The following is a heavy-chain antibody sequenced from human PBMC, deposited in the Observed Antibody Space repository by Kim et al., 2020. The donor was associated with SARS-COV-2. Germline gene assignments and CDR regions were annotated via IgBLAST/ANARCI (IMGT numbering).Heavy chain of an antibody. J-gene: IGHJ6*02. D-gene: IGHD3-10*01. CDR1: GYTFTVYA. CDR3: ARPGVGRYIGSGSYCGLDV. V-gene: IGHV1-3*01. Sequence: ASVKVSCKTSGYTFTVYAIHWVRLAPGQRLEWMGWINAGNGNTKYSHKFQGRVTITRDTSANTAYMELSSLRSEDTAVYYCARPGVGRYIGSGSYCGLDVWGQGTTVTVSS. CDR2: INAGNGNT.